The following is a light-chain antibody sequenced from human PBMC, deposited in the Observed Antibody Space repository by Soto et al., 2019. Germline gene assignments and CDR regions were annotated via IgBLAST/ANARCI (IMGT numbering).Light chain of an antibody. V-gene: IGLV1-47*01. J-gene: IGLJ2*01. CDR3: AAWDDSLGVV. CDR1: SSNIGSNY. Sequence: QSALTQPPSASGTPGQRVTISCSGSSSNIGSNYVYWYQQLPGTAPKLLIYRNNQRPSGVPDRFSGSKSGTSASLAISGLRSEDEADYYCAAWDDSLGVVFGGGTKVTAL. CDR2: RNN.